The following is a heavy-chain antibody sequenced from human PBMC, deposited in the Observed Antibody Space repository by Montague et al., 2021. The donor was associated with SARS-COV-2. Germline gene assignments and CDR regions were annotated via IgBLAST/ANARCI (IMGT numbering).Heavy chain of an antibody. V-gene: IGHV4-61*02. CDR2: ISISGST. Sequence: TLSLTCTVSGGSISSGSYYWSWIRQPAGKGLEWIGRISISGSTNYNLSLKSRVTISVDTSKNQFSLKLSSVTAADTAGYYCARDIAVAGLFDYWGQGTLVTVSS. D-gene: IGHD6-19*01. CDR1: GGSISSGSYY. J-gene: IGHJ4*02. CDR3: ARDIAVAGLFDY.